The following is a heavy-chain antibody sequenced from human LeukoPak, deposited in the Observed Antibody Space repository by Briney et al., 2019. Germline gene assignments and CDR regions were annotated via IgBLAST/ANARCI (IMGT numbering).Heavy chain of an antibody. V-gene: IGHV4-30-4*08. CDR2: ISYSGTP. J-gene: IGHJ4*02. CDR3: ARDRYGDFEDY. Sequence: SETLSLTCNVSGGSINTANYYWTWIRQPPGKGLEWIGYISYSGTPYYNPSLNSRVTISLDTSKNQFSLILNSVTAADTAMYYCARDRYGDFEDYWGQGTLVTVPS. CDR1: GGSINTANYY. D-gene: IGHD4-17*01.